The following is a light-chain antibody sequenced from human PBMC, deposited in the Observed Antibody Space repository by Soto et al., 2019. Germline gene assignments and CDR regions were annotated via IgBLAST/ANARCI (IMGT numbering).Light chain of an antibody. V-gene: IGLV2-14*01. J-gene: IGLJ1*01. CDR2: EVS. Sequence: QSALTQPASVSGSPGQSITIPCTGTSSDVGGYNYVCWYQQHPGKAPKLIIFEVSNRPSGVSNRFSGSKSGNTASLTISGLQAEDEADYYCSSYTSSTTYVFGTGTKVTVL. CDR1: SSDVGGYNY. CDR3: SSYTSSTTYV.